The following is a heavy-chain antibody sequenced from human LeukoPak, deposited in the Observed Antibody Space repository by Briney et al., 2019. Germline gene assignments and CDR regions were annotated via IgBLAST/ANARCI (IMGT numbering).Heavy chain of an antibody. CDR3: AKSSYYDASGYYREYYFDY. J-gene: IGHJ4*02. V-gene: IGHV3-21*06. D-gene: IGHD3-22*01. Sequence: GGSLRLSCAASGFTFSNYNMNWVRQAPGKGLEWVSFIGSSSTYIYYADSLKGRFTISRDNAKNSLYLQMNSLRAEDTAVYYCAKSSYYDASGYYREYYFDYWGQGTLVTVSS. CDR1: GFTFSNYN. CDR2: IGSSSTYI.